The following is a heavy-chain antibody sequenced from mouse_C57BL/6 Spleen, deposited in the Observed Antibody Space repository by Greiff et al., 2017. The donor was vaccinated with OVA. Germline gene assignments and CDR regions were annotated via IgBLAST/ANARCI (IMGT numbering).Heavy chain of an antibody. Sequence: QVQLQQPGAELVKPGASVKMSCKASGYTFTSYWVTWVKQRPGQGLEWIGDIYPGSGSTNYNEKFKSKATLTVDTSSSTAYMQLSSLTSEDSAVYYCARGRRYDYDGGDYFDYWGQGTTLTVSS. V-gene: IGHV1-55*01. CDR1: GYTFTSYW. CDR2: IYPGSGST. D-gene: IGHD2-4*01. J-gene: IGHJ2*01. CDR3: ARGRRYDYDGGDYFDY.